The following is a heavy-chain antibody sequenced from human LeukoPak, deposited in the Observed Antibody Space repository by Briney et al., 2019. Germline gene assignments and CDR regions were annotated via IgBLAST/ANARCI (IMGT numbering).Heavy chain of an antibody. CDR1: GYTFTSYA. CDR2: IDTNTGNP. Sequence: ASVKVSCKASGYTFTSYAMNWVRQAPGQGLEWMGWIDTNTGNPTYPQGFTGRFVFSVDTSVSTAYLQISSLKAEDTAVYYCARGQAGKILLPLDYWGQGTLVTVSS. J-gene: IGHJ4*02. V-gene: IGHV7-4-1*02. CDR3: ARGQAGKILLPLDY. D-gene: IGHD6-19*01.